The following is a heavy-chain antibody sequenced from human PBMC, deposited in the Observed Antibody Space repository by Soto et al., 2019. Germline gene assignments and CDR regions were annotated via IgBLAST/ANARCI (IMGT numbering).Heavy chain of an antibody. Sequence: NPSETLSLTCTVSGGSISSYYWSWIRQPPGKGLEWIGYIYFSGSTNYNPSLKSRVSISVDTSKNQFSLKLSSVTAADTAVYYCARERAAVGRYYNGMDVWGQGTTVTVSS. D-gene: IGHD6-13*01. CDR2: IYFSGST. V-gene: IGHV4-59*01. CDR3: ARERAAVGRYYNGMDV. J-gene: IGHJ6*02. CDR1: GGSISSYY.